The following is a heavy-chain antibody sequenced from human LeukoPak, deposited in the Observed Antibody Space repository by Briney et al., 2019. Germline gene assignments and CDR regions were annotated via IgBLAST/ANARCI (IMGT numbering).Heavy chain of an antibody. V-gene: IGHV4-39*01. CDR3: ARHDAGDNWFDP. CDR2: IYYSGST. Sequence: SETLSLTCAVYGGSFSSYYWGWIRQPPGKGLEWIGSIYYSGSTYYNPSLKSRVTISVDTSKNQFSLKLSSVTAADTAVYYCARHDAGDNWFDPWGQGTLVTVSS. CDR1: GGSFSSYY. D-gene: IGHD3-10*01. J-gene: IGHJ5*02.